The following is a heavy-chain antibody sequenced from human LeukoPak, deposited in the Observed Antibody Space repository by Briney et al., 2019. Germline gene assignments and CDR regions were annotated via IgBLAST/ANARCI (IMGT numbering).Heavy chain of an antibody. CDR2: IYSSGSI. CDR3: ARGYNILTGYYYFDF. Sequence: PSETLSLTCTVSGGSISSYYWSWIRQPAGKGLEWIGRIYSSGSINYSPSLKSRVTMSVDTSKNQFSLKLTSVTAADTAVYYCARGYNILTGYYYFDFWGQGTLVTVSS. D-gene: IGHD3-9*01. V-gene: IGHV4-4*07. CDR1: GGSISSYY. J-gene: IGHJ4*02.